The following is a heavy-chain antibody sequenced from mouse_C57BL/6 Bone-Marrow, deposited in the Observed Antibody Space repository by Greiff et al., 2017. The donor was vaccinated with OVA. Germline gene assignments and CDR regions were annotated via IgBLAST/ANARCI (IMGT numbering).Heavy chain of an antibody. CDR2: IWWDDDK. J-gene: IGHJ1*03. CDR3: ARLAYYSNYAVGSTGNFDV. D-gene: IGHD2-5*01. Sequence: QVTLKECGPGILQPSQTLSLTCSFSGFSLSTFGMGVGWIRQPSGKGLEWLAHIWWDDDKYYNPALKSRLTISKDTSKNQVFLKIANVDTADTATYYCARLAYYSNYAVGSTGNFDVWGTGTTVTVSS. CDR1: GFSLSTFGMG. V-gene: IGHV8-8*01.